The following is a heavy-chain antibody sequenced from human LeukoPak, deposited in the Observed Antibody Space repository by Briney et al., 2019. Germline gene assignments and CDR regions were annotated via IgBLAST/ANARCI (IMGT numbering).Heavy chain of an antibody. J-gene: IGHJ3*02. CDR1: GYTFTGYY. CDR2: INPNSGGT. CDR3: ARDRGELWANFDI. D-gene: IGHD3-16*01. Sequence: ASVKVSCKASGYTFTGYYMHWVRQAPGQGLEWMGWINPNSGGTNYAQKFQGRVTMTRDTSISTAYMELSRLRSDDTAVHYCARDRGELWANFDIWGQGTMVTVSS. V-gene: IGHV1-2*02.